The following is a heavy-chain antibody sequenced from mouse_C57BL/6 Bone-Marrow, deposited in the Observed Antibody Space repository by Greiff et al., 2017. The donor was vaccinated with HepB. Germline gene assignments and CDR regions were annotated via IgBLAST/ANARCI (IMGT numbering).Heavy chain of an antibody. V-gene: IGHV5-9-1*02. D-gene: IGHD1-1*01. J-gene: IGHJ2*01. CDR3: TRGGVFITTVVAPFDY. CDR1: GFTFSSYA. Sequence: EVQGVESGEGLVKPGGSLKLSCAASGFTFSSYAMSWVRQTPEKRLEWVAYISSGGDYIYYADTVKGRFTISRDNARNTLYLQMSSLKSEDTAMYYCTRGGVFITTVVAPFDYWGQGTTLTVSS. CDR2: ISSGGDYI.